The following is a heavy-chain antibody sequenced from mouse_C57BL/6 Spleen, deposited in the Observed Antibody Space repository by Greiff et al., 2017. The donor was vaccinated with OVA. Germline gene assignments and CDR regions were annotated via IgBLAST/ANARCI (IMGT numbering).Heavy chain of an antibody. CDR1: GFTFSDYY. Sequence: EVQVVEPGGGLVQPGGSLKLSCAASGFTFSDYYMYWVRQTPGQGLEWVAYIDNGGGSTYYPDTVKGQFTITREKSKNTVYMQLSRLKSEDPAINDGASGAYDDYWYFDVWGTGTTVTVSA. CDR3: ASGAYDDYWYFDV. CDR2: IDNGGGST. D-gene: IGHD2-3*01. V-gene: IGHV5-12*01. J-gene: IGHJ1*03.